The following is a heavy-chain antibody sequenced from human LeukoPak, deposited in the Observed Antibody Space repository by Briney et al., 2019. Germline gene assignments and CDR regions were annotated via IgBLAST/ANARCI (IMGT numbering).Heavy chain of an antibody. CDR2: ISSSSSTI. J-gene: IGHJ4*02. V-gene: IGHV3-48*04. Sequence: PGGSLRLSCAASGFTFSSYSMNWVRQAPGRRLEWVSYISSSSSTIYYADSVKGRFTISRDNAKNSLYLQMNSLRAEDTAVYYCARELRYFDWTPPAYFDYWGQGTLVTVSS. D-gene: IGHD3-9*01. CDR3: ARELRYFDWTPPAYFDY. CDR1: GFTFSSYS.